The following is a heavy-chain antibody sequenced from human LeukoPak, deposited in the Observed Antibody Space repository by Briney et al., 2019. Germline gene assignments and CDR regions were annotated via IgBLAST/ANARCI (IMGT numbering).Heavy chain of an antibody. J-gene: IGHJ4*02. V-gene: IGHV1-8*01. CDR2: MNPNSGNT. CDR3: ARGLKTGSSDDTDY. CDR1: GYTFTSYD. D-gene: IGHD6-19*01. Sequence: ASVKVSCKASGYTFTSYDINWVRQATGQGLEWMGWMNPNSGNTGYAQKFQGRVTMTRNTSISTAYMELSGLRSEDTAVYYCARGLKTGSSDDTDYWGQGTLVTVSS.